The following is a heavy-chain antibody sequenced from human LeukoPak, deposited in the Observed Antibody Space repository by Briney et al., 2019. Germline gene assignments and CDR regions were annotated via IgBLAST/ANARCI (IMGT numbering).Heavy chain of an antibody. D-gene: IGHD2-21*01. CDR1: GGSISSSSYY. J-gene: IGHJ4*02. CDR2: IYYSGST. CDR3: ARHPSYVVIPNLGFDY. V-gene: IGHV4-39*01. Sequence: SETLSPTCTVSGGSISSSSYYRGWIRQPPVKGLEWIGSIYYSGSTYYNTSLKSRVTISVDTSKSQFSLRLSSVTATDTAVYYCARHPSYVVIPNLGFDYWGQGALVTVSS.